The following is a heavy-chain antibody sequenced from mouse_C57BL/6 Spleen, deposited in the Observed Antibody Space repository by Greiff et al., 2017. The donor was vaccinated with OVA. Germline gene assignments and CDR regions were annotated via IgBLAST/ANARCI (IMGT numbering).Heavy chain of an antibody. CDR3: ARVGGNYFYYAMDY. Sequence: EVKLMESEGGLVQPGSSMKLSCTASGFTFSDYYMAWVRQVPEKGLEWVANINYDGSSTYYLDSLKSRFIISRDNAKNILYLQMSSLKSEDTATYYCARVGGNYFYYAMDYWGQGTSVTVSS. CDR2: INYDGSST. J-gene: IGHJ4*01. V-gene: IGHV5-16*01. CDR1: GFTFSDYY. D-gene: IGHD1-1*02.